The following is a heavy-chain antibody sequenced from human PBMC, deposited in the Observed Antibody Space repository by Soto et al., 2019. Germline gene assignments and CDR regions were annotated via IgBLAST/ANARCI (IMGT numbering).Heavy chain of an antibody. CDR3: ARVSSIAARRSFDS. D-gene: IGHD6-6*01. V-gene: IGHV1-8*01. CDR1: GYTFTSHD. CDR2: LNPHNGKT. J-gene: IGHJ4*02. Sequence: QVLPVQSGTEVKTPGASVKVSCKASGYTFTSHDINWVRQATGQGLEWMGWLNPHNGKTGYAQRFQGRVTMTWNATTGTVYLELSSLRSEDTAMYYCARVSSIAARRSFDSWGQGTLVTVSS.